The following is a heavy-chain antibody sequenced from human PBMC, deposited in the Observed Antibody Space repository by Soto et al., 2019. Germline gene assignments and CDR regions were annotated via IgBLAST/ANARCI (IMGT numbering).Heavy chain of an antibody. D-gene: IGHD2-15*01. CDR2: MSPNGGNT. V-gene: IGHV1-8*01. J-gene: IGHJ5*02. CDR1: GYTFTSYD. CDR3: ARHGFDPLLGPCSGVCHMFDP. Sequence: ASVKVSCKXSGYTFTSYDINWVRQATGQGLEWMGRMSPNGGNTSYAQKFQGRVTMTRDTSISTAYMELSSLRSEDTAVYYFARHGFDPLLGPCSGVCHMFDPWGQGTLVTVSS.